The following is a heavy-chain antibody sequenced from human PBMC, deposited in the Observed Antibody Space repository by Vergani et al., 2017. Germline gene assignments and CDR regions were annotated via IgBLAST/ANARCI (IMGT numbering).Heavy chain of an antibody. CDR1: GCSISSYY. J-gene: IGHJ6*03. V-gene: IGHV4-59*01. CDR3: ARVGGDYTLYYYYYYMDV. D-gene: IGHD4-17*01. Sequence: QVQLQESGPGLVKPSETLSLTCTVSGCSISSYYWSWIRQPPGKGLEWIGYIYYSGSTNYNPSLKSRVTISVDTSKNQFSLKLSSVTAADTAVYYCARVGGDYTLYYYYYYMDVWGKGTTVTVSS. CDR2: IYYSGST.